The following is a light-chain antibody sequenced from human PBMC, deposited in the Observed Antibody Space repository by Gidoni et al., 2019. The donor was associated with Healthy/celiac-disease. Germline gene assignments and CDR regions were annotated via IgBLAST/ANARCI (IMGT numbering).Light chain of an antibody. CDR2: SNN. CDR1: SSNIGSNT. CDR3: AAWDDSLNGSVV. Sequence: SVLTQPPSASGTPGPRVTISCSGSSSNIGSNTVNWYQQLPGTAPKLLIYSNNQRPSGVPDRFSGSKSGTSASLAISGLQSEDEADYYCAAWDDSLNGSVVFGGGTKLTVL. J-gene: IGLJ2*01. V-gene: IGLV1-44*01.